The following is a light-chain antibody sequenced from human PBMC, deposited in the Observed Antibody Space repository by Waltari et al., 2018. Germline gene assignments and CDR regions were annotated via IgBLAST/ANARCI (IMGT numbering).Light chain of an antibody. CDR3: NSYTRKTASVV. Sequence: QSALTQPASVSGSPGQSITISCFGTSSDIGVYNYFSWYQQYPGNAPKLMLYDVSKRPSGVSDRFSGSKSDNTASLTISGLRAEDEADYYCNSYTRKTASVVFGGGTKLTVL. J-gene: IGLJ3*02. CDR1: SSDIGVYNY. CDR2: DVS. V-gene: IGLV2-14*01.